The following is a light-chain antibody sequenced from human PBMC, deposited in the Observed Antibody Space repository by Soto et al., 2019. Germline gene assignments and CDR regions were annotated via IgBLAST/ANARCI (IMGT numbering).Light chain of an antibody. CDR3: CSYTTSATYV. J-gene: IGLJ1*01. V-gene: IGLV2-14*03. CDR1: SSDVGSYNR. CDR2: DVS. Sequence: LTQPASVSGSPGQSITISCTGTSSDVGSYNRVSWYQQHPGEAPKLMIYDVSNRPSGVSNRFSGSKSGNTASLTISGLQAEDETDYYCCSYTTSATYVFGTGTKATVL.